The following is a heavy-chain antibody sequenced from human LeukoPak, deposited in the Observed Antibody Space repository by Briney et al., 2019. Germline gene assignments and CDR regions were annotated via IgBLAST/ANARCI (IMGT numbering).Heavy chain of an antibody. D-gene: IGHD5-12*01. J-gene: IGHJ6*03. Sequence: SQTLSLTCAISGDSVSSNSAAWNWIRQSPSRGLEWLGRTYYRSKWYNDYAVSVKSRITINPDTSKNQFSLQLNSVTPEDTAVYYCAREEATGDYYYYYYMDVWGKGTTVTVSS. CDR2: TYYRSKWYN. CDR1: GDSVSSNSAA. CDR3: AREEATGDYYYYYYMDV. V-gene: IGHV6-1*01.